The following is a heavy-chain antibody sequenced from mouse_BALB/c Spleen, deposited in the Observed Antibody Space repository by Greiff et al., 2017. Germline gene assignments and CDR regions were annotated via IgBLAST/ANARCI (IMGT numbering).Heavy chain of an antibody. D-gene: IGHD2-1*01. CDR1: GYSITSGYY. CDR3: AREDGNYVWFAY. V-gene: IGHV3-6*02. J-gene: IGHJ3*01. CDR2: ISYDGSN. Sequence: EVQRVESGPGLVKPSQSLSLTCSVTGYSITSGYYWNWIRQFPGNKLEWMGYISYDGSNNYNPSLKNRISITRDTSKNQFFLKLNSVTTEDTATYYCAREDGNYVWFAYWGQGTLVTVSA.